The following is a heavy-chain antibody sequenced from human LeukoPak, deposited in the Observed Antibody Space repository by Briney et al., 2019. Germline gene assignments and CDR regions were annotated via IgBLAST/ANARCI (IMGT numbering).Heavy chain of an antibody. D-gene: IGHD6-19*01. CDR2: IYSSGNT. J-gene: IGHJ4*02. V-gene: IGHV4-4*07. CDR1: GGSISSYY. CDR3: ARSGPIEVAGVDY. Sequence: ASETLSLTCIVSGGSISSYYWRWVRQPAGKGLEWIGRIYSSGNTNYNPSLKGRVTILVDKSKNQFSLKLSSVTAADTAVYYCARSGPIEVAGVDYWGQGTLVTVSS.